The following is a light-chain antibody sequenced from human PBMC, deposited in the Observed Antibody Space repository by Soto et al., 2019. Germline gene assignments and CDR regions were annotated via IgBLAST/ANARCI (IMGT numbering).Light chain of an antibody. CDR2: NTS. Sequence: EIVMTQSPATLSVSPGERASLSCRASQSVSNNLAWYQQKPGQAPRLLINNTSARAAGIPARFSGSGSGTEFTLTIGSLQSEDFAVYYRQQYNNWPLTFGGGTNVVIK. CDR3: QQYNNWPLT. J-gene: IGKJ4*01. CDR1: QSVSNN. V-gene: IGKV3-15*01.